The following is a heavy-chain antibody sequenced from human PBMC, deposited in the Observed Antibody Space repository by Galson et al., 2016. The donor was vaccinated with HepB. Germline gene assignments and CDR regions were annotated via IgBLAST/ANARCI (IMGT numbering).Heavy chain of an antibody. CDR2: SYYTGST. D-gene: IGHD1-26*01. J-gene: IGHJ4*02. Sequence: LSLTCSVXXXSISTXXYYWVXFRQPPGKXXXWIGSSYYTGSTYYNPSLKSRLTIPVDTSKNQFSLKLNSVTAADTAVYYFARGGXSFSDSWGQGTLAT. CDR3: ARGGXSFSDS. V-gene: IGHV4-39*01. CDR1: XXSISTXXYY.